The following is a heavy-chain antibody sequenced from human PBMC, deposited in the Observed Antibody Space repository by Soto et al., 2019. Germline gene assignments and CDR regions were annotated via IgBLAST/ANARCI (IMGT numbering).Heavy chain of an antibody. CDR3: AKNGPLPYYYYGMDV. CDR2: ISGYNGDT. J-gene: IGHJ6*02. V-gene: IGHV1-18*01. Sequence: QGQLVQSGAEVKKPGASVKVSCKASGYTFTRYGISWVRQAPGQGLEWMGWISGYNGDTNYAQKLQGRGTMNIDTSTSTAYMELRSLTSDDTAVYYCAKNGPLPYYYYGMDVWGQGTTVTVSS. CDR1: GYTFTRYG. D-gene: IGHD2-8*01.